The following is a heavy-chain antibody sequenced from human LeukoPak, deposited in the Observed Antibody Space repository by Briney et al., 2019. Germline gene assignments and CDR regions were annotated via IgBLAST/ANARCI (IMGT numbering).Heavy chain of an antibody. CDR1: GFTFDDYA. CDR2: ISWNSGSI. D-gene: IGHD3-10*01. V-gene: IGHV3-9*01. Sequence: GRSLRLSCAASGFTFDDYAMHWVRQAPGKGLEWVPGISWNSGSIGYADSVKGRFTISRDNAKNSLYLQMNSLRAEDTALYYCAKGYGSGSYSYFDYWGQGTLVTVSS. J-gene: IGHJ4*02. CDR3: AKGYGSGSYSYFDY.